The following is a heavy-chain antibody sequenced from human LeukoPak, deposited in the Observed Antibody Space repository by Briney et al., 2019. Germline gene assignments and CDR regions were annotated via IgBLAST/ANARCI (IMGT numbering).Heavy chain of an antibody. CDR2: INSDGSST. V-gene: IGHV3-74*01. CDR1: GFTFSSYW. D-gene: IGHD3-10*01. J-gene: IGHJ3*02. CDR3: STGSGHAFDI. Sequence: GGSLRLSCAASGFTFSSYWMHGVRQVPGKGLVWVSRINSDGSSTSYADSVKGRFTISRDNAKNTLYVQMNSLRAEDTAVYYCSTGSGHAFDIWGRGTMVTVSS.